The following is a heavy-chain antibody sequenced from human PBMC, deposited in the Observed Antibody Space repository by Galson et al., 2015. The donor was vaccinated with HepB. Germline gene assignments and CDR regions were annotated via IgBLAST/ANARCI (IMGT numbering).Heavy chain of an antibody. CDR3: ARGRIAAAGSPFDY. D-gene: IGHD6-13*01. CDR1: GFTFSSYS. CDR2: ISSSSSYI. Sequence: SLRLSCAASGFTFSSYSMNWVRQAPGKGLEWVSSISSSSSYIYYADSVKGRFTISRDNARNSLYLQMNSLRAEDTAVYYCARGRIAAAGSPFDYWGQGTLVTVSS. V-gene: IGHV3-21*01. J-gene: IGHJ4*02.